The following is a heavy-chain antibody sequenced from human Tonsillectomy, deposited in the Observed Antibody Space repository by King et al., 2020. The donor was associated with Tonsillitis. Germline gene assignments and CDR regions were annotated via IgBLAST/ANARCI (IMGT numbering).Heavy chain of an antibody. CDR3: TRVATVAGQPRYYFDY. V-gene: IGHV3-49*03. J-gene: IGHJ4*02. Sequence: VQLVESGGGLVQPGRSLRLSCTASGFTFGDYAMSWFRQAPGKGLEWVGFIRTKAYGGTTEYAASVKGRFTISRDASKSIAYLQMNSLKTEDTAVYYCTRVATVAGQPRYYFDYWGQGTLVTVSS. CDR2: IRTKAYGGTT. CDR1: GFTFGDYA. D-gene: IGHD6-19*01.